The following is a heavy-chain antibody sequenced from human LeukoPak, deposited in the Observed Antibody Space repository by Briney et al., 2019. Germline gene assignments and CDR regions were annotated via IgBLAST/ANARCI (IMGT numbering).Heavy chain of an antibody. CDR3: ARDRVNGVAVSGMSDY. CDR1: GYTFTSYS. V-gene: IGHV1-18*01. CDR2: ISAYNANT. Sequence: GASVKVSCKASGYTFTSYSISWVRQAPGQGLEWMGWISAYNANTNYAQKLQGRVTMTADTSTSTAYMELRSLRSDDTAVYYCARDRVNGVAVSGMSDYWGQGTLVTVSS. D-gene: IGHD6-19*01. J-gene: IGHJ4*02.